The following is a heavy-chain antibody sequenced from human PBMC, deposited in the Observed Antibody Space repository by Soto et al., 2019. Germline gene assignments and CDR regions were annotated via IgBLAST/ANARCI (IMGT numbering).Heavy chain of an antibody. Sequence: SETLSLTCTVSGGSISSGGYYWSWIRQHPGKGLEWIGYIYYSGSTYYNPSLKSRVTISVDTSKNQFSLKLSSVTAADTAVNYCARDFVDPDDYSYYYYYGMDVWGQGTTVTVTS. CDR2: IYYSGST. CDR1: GGSISSGGYY. D-gene: IGHD4-4*01. V-gene: IGHV4-31*03. J-gene: IGHJ6*02. CDR3: ARDFVDPDDYSYYYYYGMDV.